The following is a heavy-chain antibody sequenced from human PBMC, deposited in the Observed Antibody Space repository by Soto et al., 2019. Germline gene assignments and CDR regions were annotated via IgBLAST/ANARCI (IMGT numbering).Heavy chain of an antibody. CDR3: ARLEIYDSRAAPTPIFIPRGLGAMD. Sequence: QLQESGPGLVKPSETLSLTCTVSGGSFTSTNYFWGWIRQPPGKGLEWIGYMYYNVNTFYSPSPKCPVTMSVDTSQKQCLRDRCSVTAADMAMYFWARLEIYDSRAAPTPIFIPRGLGAMD. CDR1: GGSFTSTNYF. J-gene: IGHJ6*03. CDR2: MYYNVNT. V-gene: IGHV4-39*06. D-gene: IGHD3-22*01.